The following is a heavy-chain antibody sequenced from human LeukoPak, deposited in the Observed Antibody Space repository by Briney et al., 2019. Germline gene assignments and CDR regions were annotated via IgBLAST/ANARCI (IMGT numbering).Heavy chain of an antibody. CDR3: ARTVTPDAFDI. J-gene: IGHJ3*02. CDR1: GGSISSYN. V-gene: IGHV4-4*07. CDR2: MYSNGRT. D-gene: IGHD4-17*01. Sequence: SDTLSLTRTVSGGSISSYNWSWIRQPAGKGLEWIGHMYSNGRTDYNPSLKSRVTMSVDTSKNQLSVKLSSVTAADTAVYYCARTVTPDAFDIWGQGTMVTVSS.